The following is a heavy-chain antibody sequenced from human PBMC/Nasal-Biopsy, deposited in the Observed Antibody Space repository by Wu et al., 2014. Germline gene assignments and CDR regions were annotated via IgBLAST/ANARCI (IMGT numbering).Heavy chain of an antibody. D-gene: IGHD6-19*01. CDR3: ANCMVGSTGWCNWLDP. V-gene: IGHV3-23*01. J-gene: IGHJ5*02. Sequence: GLEWVSAISRGGTEYYTNSVKGRFTISRDNSKNTLYLQMNSLRVEDTAIYYCANCMVGSTGWCNWLDPWGQGILVTVSS. CDR2: ISRGGTE.